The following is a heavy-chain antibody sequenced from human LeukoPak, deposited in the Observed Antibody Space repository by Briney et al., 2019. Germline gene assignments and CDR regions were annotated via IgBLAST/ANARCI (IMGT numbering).Heavy chain of an antibody. D-gene: IGHD1-26*01. CDR1: GFTFSTYA. CDR3: ARDRLPVSGTYSLGEFDY. V-gene: IGHV3-23*01. Sequence: PGGSLRLSCAASGFTFSTYAMTWVRQAPGKGLEWVSLISGTGGSIYYADSVKGRFTISRDNSKNTVYLQMASLRADDMGVYYCARDRLPVSGTYSLGEFDYWGQGTRVTVSS. CDR2: ISGTGGSI. J-gene: IGHJ4*01.